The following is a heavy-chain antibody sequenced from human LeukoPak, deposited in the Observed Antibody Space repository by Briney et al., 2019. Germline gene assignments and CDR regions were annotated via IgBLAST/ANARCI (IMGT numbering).Heavy chain of an antibody. J-gene: IGHJ4*02. Sequence: GGSLRLSCAASGFTFSSYEMNWVRQAPGKGLEWVSSISTSSSYIYYADAVKGRFTISRDNAKNSLYLQINSLRAEDTAVYYCARVGLDRRGYSGYEAFDYWGQGTLVTVSS. V-gene: IGHV3-21*01. CDR1: GFTFSSYE. CDR2: ISTSSSYI. CDR3: ARVGLDRRGYSGYEAFDY. D-gene: IGHD5-12*01.